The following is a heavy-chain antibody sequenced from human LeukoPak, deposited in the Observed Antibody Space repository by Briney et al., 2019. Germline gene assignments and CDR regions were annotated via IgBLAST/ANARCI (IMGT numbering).Heavy chain of an antibody. J-gene: IGHJ4*02. CDR3: ARSHDYGDPFDY. CDR1: GFTFDDYA. D-gene: IGHD4-17*01. V-gene: IGHV3-9*01. CDR2: ISWNSGSI. Sequence: PGRSLRLSCAASGFTFDDYAMHWVRQAPGKGLEWVSGISWNSGSIGYADSVKGRFTISRDNSKNTLYLQMNSLRAEDTAVYYCARSHDYGDPFDYWGQGTLVTVSS.